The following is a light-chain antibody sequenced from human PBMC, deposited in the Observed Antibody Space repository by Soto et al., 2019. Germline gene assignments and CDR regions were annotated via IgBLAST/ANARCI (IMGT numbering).Light chain of an antibody. V-gene: IGKV1-39*01. CDR2: AAS. CDR3: QQSYSTLLT. CDR1: QSISSY. Sequence: DTKITQSPSSLSASVGARVTITCRASQSISSYLNWYQQKPGKAPKLLIYAASSLQSGVPSRFSGSGSGTDFTLTISSLQPEDFATYYCQQSYSTLLTFGQGTKVDIK. J-gene: IGKJ1*01.